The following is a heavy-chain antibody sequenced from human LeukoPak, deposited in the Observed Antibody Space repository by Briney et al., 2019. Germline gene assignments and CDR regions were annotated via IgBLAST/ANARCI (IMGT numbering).Heavy chain of an antibody. V-gene: IGHV3-48*01. J-gene: IGHJ4*02. Sequence: PGGSLRLSSAASGFSSSGYTMNTVRQAPGKGLEWVSQISTSIHSLKYADSVKGRFTIYRDNAKNSLYLQMNSLRAEDTAVYYCARDPALESWGQGTLVTVSS. CDR2: ISTSIHSL. CDR1: GFSSSGYT. CDR3: ARDPALES.